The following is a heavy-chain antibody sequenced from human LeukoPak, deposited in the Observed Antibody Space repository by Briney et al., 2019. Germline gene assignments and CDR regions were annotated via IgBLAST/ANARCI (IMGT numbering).Heavy chain of an antibody. V-gene: IGHV5-51*01. J-gene: IGHJ4*02. D-gene: IGHD2-2*01. CDR3: ARHYCSSTSCYGPLGAPFDY. CDR2: IYPGDSDT. Sequence: GESLKISCKGSGYSFTSCWIGWVRQMPGKGLEWMGIIYPGDSDTRYSPSFQGQVTISADKSISTAYLQWSSLKASDTAMYYCARHYCSSTSCYGPLGAPFDYWGQGTLVTVSS. CDR1: GYSFTSCW.